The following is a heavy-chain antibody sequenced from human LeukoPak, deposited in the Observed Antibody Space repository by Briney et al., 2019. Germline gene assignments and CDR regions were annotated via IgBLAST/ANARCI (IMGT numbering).Heavy chain of an antibody. D-gene: IGHD3-22*01. CDR2: ISGSGGST. V-gene: IGHV3-23*01. J-gene: IGHJ1*01. CDR1: GFTFSSYA. CDR3: AKDRLGYYDSSGYCPAEYFQH. Sequence: GGSLRLSCAASGFTFSSYAMSWVRQAPGKGLEGVSAISGSGGSTYYADSVKGRFTISRDNSKNTLYLQMHSLRAADTAVYYCAKDRLGYYDSSGYCPAEYFQHWGQGTLVTVSS.